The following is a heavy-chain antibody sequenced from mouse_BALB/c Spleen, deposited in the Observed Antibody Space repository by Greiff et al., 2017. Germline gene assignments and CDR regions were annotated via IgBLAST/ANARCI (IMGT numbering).Heavy chain of an antibody. Sequence: VHLQQSGAELVKPGASVKLSCTASGFNIKDTYMHWVKQRPEQGLEWIGRIDPANGNTKYDPKFQGKATITADTSSNTAYLQLSSLTSEDTAVYYCARRRYWYFDVWGAGTTVTVSS. CDR3: ARRRYWYFDV. CDR2: IDPANGNT. V-gene: IGHV14-3*02. CDR1: GFNIKDTY. J-gene: IGHJ1*01.